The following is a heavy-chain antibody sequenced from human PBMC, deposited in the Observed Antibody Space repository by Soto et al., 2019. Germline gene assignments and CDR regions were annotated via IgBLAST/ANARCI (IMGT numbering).Heavy chain of an antibody. V-gene: IGHV4-34*01. CDR1: GGSFSGYY. D-gene: IGHD3-3*01. J-gene: IGHJ4*02. Sequence: SETLSLTCAVYGGSFSGYYWGWIRQPPGKGLEWIGEINHSGSTNYNPSLKSRVTISVDTSKNQFSLKLSSVTAADTAVYYCARRRQNLIQIFGVVIMGLFDYWAQLTLVTVSS. CDR3: ARRRQNLIQIFGVVIMGLFDY. CDR2: INHSGST.